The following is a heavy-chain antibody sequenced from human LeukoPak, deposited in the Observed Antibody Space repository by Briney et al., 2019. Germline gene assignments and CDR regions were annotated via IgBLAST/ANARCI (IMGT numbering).Heavy chain of an antibody. D-gene: IGHD5-24*01. Sequence: GGSLRLSCAASGFTFSDYYMSWIRQAPGKGLEWVSYISSSGSTIYYADSVKGRFTISRDNARKSLYLQMNSLRAEDTAVYYCARSSRDGYYLMDYMDVWGKGTTVTVSS. V-gene: IGHV3-11*04. CDR2: ISSSGSTI. CDR3: ARSSRDGYYLMDYMDV. CDR1: GFTFSDYY. J-gene: IGHJ6*03.